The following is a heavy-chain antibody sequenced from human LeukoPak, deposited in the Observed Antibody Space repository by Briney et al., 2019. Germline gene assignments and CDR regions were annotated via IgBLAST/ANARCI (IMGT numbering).Heavy chain of an antibody. Sequence: SETLSLTCTVSGGSINSNCWNWIRQPPGKGLEWIGYSCTSGSTNYNPSLMSRVTISVDTSKNQFSLKLISVTAADTAVYYCARHQHQLDTGYDYWGQGTLVTVSS. J-gene: IGHJ4*02. CDR3: ARHQHQLDTGYDY. D-gene: IGHD6-13*01. V-gene: IGHV4-4*09. CDR1: GGSINSNC. CDR2: SCTSGST.